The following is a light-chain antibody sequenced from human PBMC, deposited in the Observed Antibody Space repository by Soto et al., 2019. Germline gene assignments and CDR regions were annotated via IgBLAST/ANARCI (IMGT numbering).Light chain of an antibody. V-gene: IGKV3-20*01. CDR2: GAS. J-gene: IGKJ4*01. CDR3: QQYDSSPLT. CDR1: QSVNSSY. Sequence: EIVLTHSPGTLSLSPGERATLSCRASQSVNSSYLAWYQHKPGQAPRLLIYGASTRATGIPDRFSGSGSGTDFTLTIARLEPGDFAVYYCQQYDSSPLTFGGGSSVDIK.